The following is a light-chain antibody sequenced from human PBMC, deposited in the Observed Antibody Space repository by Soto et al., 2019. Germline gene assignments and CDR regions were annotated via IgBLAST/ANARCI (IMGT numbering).Light chain of an antibody. J-gene: IGKJ1*01. CDR2: QTS. CDR1: QYINTR. Sequence: EIVLTQSPATLSSFPGDRVTLSCRASQYINTRLAWYQHRPGQAPRLLIYQTSIRAAGIPARFSASGTGTDFTLTISDVQPEDFAVYDCHQRQSWPRTFGQGTKVYI. V-gene: IGKV3-11*01. CDR3: HQRQSWPRT.